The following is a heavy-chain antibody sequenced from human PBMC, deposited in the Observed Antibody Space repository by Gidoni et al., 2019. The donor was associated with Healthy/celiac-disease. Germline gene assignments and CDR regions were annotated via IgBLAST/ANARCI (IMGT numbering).Heavy chain of an antibody. Sequence: EVQLLESGGVLVQPGGSLRRSCAASGFAFGSCAMRWVRQAPGKGLEWVSAISGRCGSTYYADSVKGRFTISRDNSKNTLYLQMNSLRAEDTAVYYCASWGDIVVVPAAIGAYGMDVWGQGTTVTVSS. CDR3: ASWGDIVVVPAAIGAYGMDV. CDR2: ISGRCGST. D-gene: IGHD2-2*01. J-gene: IGHJ6*02. CDR1: GFAFGSCA. V-gene: IGHV3-23*01.